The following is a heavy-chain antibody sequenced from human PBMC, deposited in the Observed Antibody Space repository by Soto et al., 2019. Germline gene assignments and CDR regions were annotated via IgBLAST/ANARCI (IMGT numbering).Heavy chain of an antibody. D-gene: IGHD5-12*01. CDR1: GYTFSNYG. CDR2: INPSGGST. CDR3: AKDSGYDLFDY. V-gene: IGHV1-46*03. Sequence: GASVKVSCKASGYTFSNYGFSWLRQAPGQGLEWMGIINPSGGSTSYAQKFQGRVTMTRDTSTSTVYMELSSLRSEDTAVYYCAKDSGYDLFDYWGQGTLVTVSS. J-gene: IGHJ4*02.